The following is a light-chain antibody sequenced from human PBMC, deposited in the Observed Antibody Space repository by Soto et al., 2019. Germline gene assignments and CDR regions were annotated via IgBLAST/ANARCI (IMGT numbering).Light chain of an antibody. CDR2: EGG. CDR3: CSYAGSSTFRVI. Sequence: QSVLTQPASVSGSPGQSITISCTGTSSDVGSYTLVSWYQHHPGKAPKLMIYEGGKRPSGVSNRFSGSKSGNTAPLTISGLQAEDEADYYCCSYAGSSTFRVIFGGGTKLTVL. V-gene: IGLV2-23*03. CDR1: SSDVGSYTL. J-gene: IGLJ2*01.